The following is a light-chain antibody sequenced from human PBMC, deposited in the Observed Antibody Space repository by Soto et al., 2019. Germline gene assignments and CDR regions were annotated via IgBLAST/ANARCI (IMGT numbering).Light chain of an antibody. J-gene: IGKJ3*01. CDR3: QQYRSSPRT. V-gene: IGKV3-20*01. Sequence: EIVLTQSPGTLSLSPGERATLSCRASQSVSSYLAWYQQKPGQAPRLLIYAASSRATGIPDRFSGSGSGTDFTLTISRLEREDFAVYYCQQYRSSPRTFGPGTEVYIK. CDR1: QSVSSY. CDR2: AAS.